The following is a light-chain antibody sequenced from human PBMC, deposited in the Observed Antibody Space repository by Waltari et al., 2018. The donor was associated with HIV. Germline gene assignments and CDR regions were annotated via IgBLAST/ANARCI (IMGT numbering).Light chain of an antibody. Sequence: SHDLIQPVSVSVALGQTTSIACRGDKIELHNVQWFLQRPGQAPLLVIYKDNIRPPEIPDRFSGSNSKNTATLTVTRVQDGDEADYYCQVWDTNSGQGLFGGGTHLIVL. V-gene: IGLV3-9*01. CDR1: KIELHN. CDR2: KDN. J-gene: IGLJ2*01. CDR3: QVWDTNSGQGL.